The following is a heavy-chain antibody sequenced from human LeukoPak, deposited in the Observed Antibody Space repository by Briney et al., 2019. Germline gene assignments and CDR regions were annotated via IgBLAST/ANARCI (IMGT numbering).Heavy chain of an antibody. Sequence: GASVKVSRKGSVCSFIDCYLQWRGPPTGQGLEWMGIINPSDGSTNYAQKFQGRVTMTRDTSTSTVYIEVSSERAEDTVVYYLVTFLRWDAFDFWGQGTLVTVSS. J-gene: IGHJ3*01. CDR3: VTFLRWDAFDF. D-gene: IGHD4-23*01. CDR1: VCSFIDCY. CDR2: INPSDGST. V-gene: IGHV1-46*01.